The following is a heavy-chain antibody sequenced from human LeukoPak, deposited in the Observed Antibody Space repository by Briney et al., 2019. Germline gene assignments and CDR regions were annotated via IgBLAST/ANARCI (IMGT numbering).Heavy chain of an antibody. CDR3: ARGRLQLWSFPLPYNHYAIDV. CDR2: SNHFGST. J-gene: IGHJ6*02. CDR1: GESFSGYF. V-gene: IGHV4-34*01. Sequence: SETLSLTCAVSGESFSGYFWTWIRQPPGKGLEWIGESNHFGSTDYNPSLKGRVTISVDTSKKQFSLNVRSVTDADTAVYFCARGRLQLWSFPLPYNHYAIDVWGQGTTVTVSS. D-gene: IGHD5-18*01.